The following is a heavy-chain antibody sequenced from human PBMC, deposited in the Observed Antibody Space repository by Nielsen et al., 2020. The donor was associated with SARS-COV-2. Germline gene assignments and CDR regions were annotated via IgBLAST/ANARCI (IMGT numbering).Heavy chain of an antibody. CDR3: ARDARERYNYYHFDY. CDR1: GYTFTSYF. V-gene: IGHV1-46*01. CDR2: INPSGGST. J-gene: IGHJ4*02. D-gene: IGHD5-18*01. Sequence: ASVKVSCKASGYTFTSYFMHWVRQAPGQGLEWMGIINPSGGSTTYAQTFQGRVTMTRDTSTGTAYMELRSLRSDDTAVYYCARDARERYNYYHFDYWGQGTLVTVSS.